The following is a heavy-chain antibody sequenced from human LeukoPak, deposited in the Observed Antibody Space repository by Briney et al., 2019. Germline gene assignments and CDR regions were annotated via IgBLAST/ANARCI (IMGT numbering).Heavy chain of an antibody. CDR2: MNPNSGNT. Sequence: ASVKVSCKDSGGTFSSYSINWVRQATGQGLEWMGWMNPNSGNTGYAQKFQGRVTITRNTSISTAYMELSSLRSEDTAVYYCARGRYNGYYYYMDVWGKGTTVTVSS. CDR3: ARGRYNGYYYYMDV. V-gene: IGHV1-8*03. D-gene: IGHD1-26*01. J-gene: IGHJ6*03. CDR1: GGTFSSYS.